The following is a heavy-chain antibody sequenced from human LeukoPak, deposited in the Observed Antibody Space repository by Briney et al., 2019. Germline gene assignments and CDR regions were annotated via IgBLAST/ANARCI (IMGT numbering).Heavy chain of an antibody. V-gene: IGHV4-30-4*08. CDR3: ASTTYDSSSWQTRGVFDY. J-gene: IGHJ4*02. CDR2: IYYSGST. CDR1: GGSISSGDYY. Sequence: PSQTLSLTCTVSGGSISSGDYYWSWIRQPPGKGLEWIGYIYYSGSTYYNPSLKSRVTISVDTSKNQFSLKLSSVTAADTAVYYCASTTYDSSSWQTRGVFDYWGQETLVTVSS. D-gene: IGHD6-13*01.